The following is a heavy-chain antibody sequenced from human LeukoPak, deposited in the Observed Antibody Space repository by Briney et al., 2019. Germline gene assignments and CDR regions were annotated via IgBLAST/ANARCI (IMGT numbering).Heavy chain of an antibody. CDR2: IYHIGST. CDR3: ASYPPYSSSPPH. Sequence: SETLSLTCAVSGYSINSAYYWGWIRQPPGKGLEWIGSIYHIGSTYYNPSLKSRVTISVDTSKNQFSLKLSSVTAADTAVYYCASYPPYSSSPPHWGQGTLVTVSS. J-gene: IGHJ4*02. D-gene: IGHD6-6*01. V-gene: IGHV4-38-2*01. CDR1: GYSINSAYY.